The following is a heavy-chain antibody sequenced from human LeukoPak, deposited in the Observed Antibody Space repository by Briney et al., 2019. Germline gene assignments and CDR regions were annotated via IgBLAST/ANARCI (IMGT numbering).Heavy chain of an antibody. V-gene: IGHV1-2*02. CDR1: GYTFTGYY. CDR3: TRDCEHLASGWPGCFDY. J-gene: IGHJ4*02. Sequence: ASVKVSCKASGYTFTGYYIHWVRQAPGQGLEWLGWINPNSGGTEYAQKFQGRVTMTRDTSISTTYMELSRLRSADTALYYCTRDCEHLASGWPGCFDYWGQGTLVTVSS. CDR2: INPNSGGT. D-gene: IGHD6-19*01.